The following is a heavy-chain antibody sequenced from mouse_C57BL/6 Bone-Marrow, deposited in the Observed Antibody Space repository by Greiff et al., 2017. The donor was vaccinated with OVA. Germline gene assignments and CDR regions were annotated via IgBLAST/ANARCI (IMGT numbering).Heavy chain of an antibody. Sequence: QVQLKQPGAELVKPGASVKLSCKASGYTFTSYWMHWVKQRPGQGLEWIGMIHPNSGSTNYNEKFKSKATLTVDKSSSTAYMQLSSLTSEDSAVYYCARGGITTVPSVAMDYWGQGTSVTVSS. CDR3: ARGGITTVPSVAMDY. V-gene: IGHV1-64*01. D-gene: IGHD1-1*01. CDR2: IHPNSGST. CDR1: GYTFTSYW. J-gene: IGHJ4*01.